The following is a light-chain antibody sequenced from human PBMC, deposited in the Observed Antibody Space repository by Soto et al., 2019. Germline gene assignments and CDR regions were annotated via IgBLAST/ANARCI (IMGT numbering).Light chain of an antibody. Sequence: ELVLTQSPGTLSLSPGARATLSCRASQSVSNNYLAWYQQKPGQAPRLLIYGASNRATGIPDRFNVIGSGTDFPLPLSRLEPEDSAVDDCQQYGSSGTFGQGTKVDIK. CDR3: QQYGSSGT. CDR2: GAS. V-gene: IGKV3-20*01. CDR1: QSVSNNY. J-gene: IGKJ1*01.